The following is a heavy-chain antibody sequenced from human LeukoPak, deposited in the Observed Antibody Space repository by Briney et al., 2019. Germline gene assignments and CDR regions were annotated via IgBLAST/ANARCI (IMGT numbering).Heavy chain of an antibody. CDR3: ARHLLGSDAAAHDY. V-gene: IGHV4-34*01. CDR2: INYSGST. J-gene: IGHJ4*02. CDR1: GGSLSGYF. D-gene: IGHD2-2*01. Sequence: SETLSLTCAVYGGSLSGYFWSWIRQPPGKGLEWIGEINYSGSTSHNPSLKSRVTISVGTSKNQFSLNLNSVTAADTAVYYCARHLLGSDAAAHDYWGQGTLVTVSS.